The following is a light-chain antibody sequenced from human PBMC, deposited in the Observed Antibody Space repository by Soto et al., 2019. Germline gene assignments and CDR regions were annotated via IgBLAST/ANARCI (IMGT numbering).Light chain of an antibody. Sequence: QSVLTQPPSVSGAPGQRVTISCTGSSSNIGAGYDVHWYQQLPGTAPKLLIYGNSNRPSEVPDRFSGSKSGTSASLAITGLQAEDEADYYCQSYDSSLSGYWVFGGGTKVTVL. V-gene: IGLV1-40*01. J-gene: IGLJ3*02. CDR3: QSYDSSLSGYWV. CDR2: GNS. CDR1: SSNIGAGYD.